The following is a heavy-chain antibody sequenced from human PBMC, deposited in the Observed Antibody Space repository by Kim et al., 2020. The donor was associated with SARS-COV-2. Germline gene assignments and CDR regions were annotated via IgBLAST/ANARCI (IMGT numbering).Heavy chain of an antibody. CDR1: GFTFSSYW. Sequence: GGSLRLSCAASGFTFSSYWMHWVRQAPGKGLMWVSRINGDGSDTAYADSVKGRFTISRDNAKNTLYLQMNSLKDEDTAVYYCARTDCNGGSCAFDSWGQG. V-gene: IGHV3-74*01. CDR2: INGDGSDT. J-gene: IGHJ5*02. CDR3: ARTDCNGGSCAFDS. D-gene: IGHD2-15*01.